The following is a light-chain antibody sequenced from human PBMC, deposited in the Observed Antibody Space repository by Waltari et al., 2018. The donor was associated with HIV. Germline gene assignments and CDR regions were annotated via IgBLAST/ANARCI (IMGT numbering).Light chain of an antibody. CDR2: VSE. CDR1: SGGVAGSHF. V-gene: IGLV7-46*01. CDR3: LLSYGGVRV. J-gene: IGLJ2*01. Sequence: VVTQEPSLTVSPGDTVTLSCASFSGGVAGSHFPYWFQLKPGQPPRTLIYVSEKAHPLTSRRFSGSLAGCRAIFTLSGALPEDEAEYFCLLSYGGVRVFGGGTSLTV.